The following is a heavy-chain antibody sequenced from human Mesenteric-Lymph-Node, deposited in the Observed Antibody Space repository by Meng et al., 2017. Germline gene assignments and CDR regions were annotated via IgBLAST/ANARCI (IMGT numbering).Heavy chain of an antibody. J-gene: IGHJ6*02. CDR3: ASTTYYYGSGSYYNRYTDYYYYYGMDV. CDR2: INPSGGST. Sequence: SVKVSCKASGYTFTSYYMHWVRQAPGQGLEWMGIINPSGGSTSYAQKFQGRVTMTRDTSTSTVYMELSSLRSEDTAVYYCASTTYYYGSGSYYNRYTDYYYYYGMDVWGQGTTVTVSS. D-gene: IGHD3-10*01. V-gene: IGHV1-46*01. CDR1: GYTFTSYY.